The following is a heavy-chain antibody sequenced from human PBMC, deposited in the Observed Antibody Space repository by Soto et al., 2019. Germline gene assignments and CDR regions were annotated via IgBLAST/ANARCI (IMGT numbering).Heavy chain of an antibody. CDR2: MNTNTRNT. D-gene: IGHD3-3*01. CDR3: ARVVRVFGGHAGY. V-gene: IGHV1-8*01. J-gene: IGHJ4*02. Sequence: QVLLVQSGADVKKPGASVKVSCKTSGYTFTEFDINWVRQAPGQGLAWLGWMNTNTRNTGYAQKFQGRVTMTRDTSISTAYMELRRLRSEETAVYYCARVVRVFGGHAGYWGQGNGVTVSS. CDR1: GYTFTEFD.